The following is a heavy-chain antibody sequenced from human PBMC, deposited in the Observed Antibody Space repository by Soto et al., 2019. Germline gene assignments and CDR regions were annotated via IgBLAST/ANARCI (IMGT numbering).Heavy chain of an antibody. CDR3: ARAEGGYDFYWDY. Sequence: PGGSLRLSCAASGFTFSSYWMSWVRQAPGKGLEWVANIKQDGSEKYYVDSVKGRFTISRDNAKNSLYLQMNSLRAEDTAVYYCARAEGGYDFYWDYWGQGTLVTVSS. D-gene: IGHD5-12*01. J-gene: IGHJ4*02. CDR1: GFTFSSYW. V-gene: IGHV3-7*01. CDR2: IKQDGSEK.